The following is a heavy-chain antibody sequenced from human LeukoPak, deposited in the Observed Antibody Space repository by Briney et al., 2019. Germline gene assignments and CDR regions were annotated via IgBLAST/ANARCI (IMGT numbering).Heavy chain of an antibody. CDR2: INTNTGNP. CDR3: ARDPGDDLAVPGDP. D-gene: IGHD7-27*01. Sequence: GASVKVSCKASGYAFIDYAINWVRQAPGQGLEWMGWINTNTGNPTYAQGFTGRFVFSLDTSVSTTYLQISSLKAEDTAVYYCARDPGDDLAVPGDPWGQGTLVTVSS. CDR1: GYAFIDYA. V-gene: IGHV7-4-1*02. J-gene: IGHJ5*02.